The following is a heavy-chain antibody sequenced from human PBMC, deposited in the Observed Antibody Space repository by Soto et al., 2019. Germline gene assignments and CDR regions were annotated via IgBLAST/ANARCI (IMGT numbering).Heavy chain of an antibody. CDR2: ICYDGSNK. CDR1: GFTFSSYG. V-gene: IGHV3-33*01. Sequence: GGSLRLSCAASGFTFSSYGMHWVRQAPGKGLEWVAVICYDGSNKYYADSVKGRFTISRDNSKNTLYLQMNSLRAEDTAVYYCARDATIDYDILTGYDYWGQGTLVTVSS. D-gene: IGHD3-9*01. J-gene: IGHJ4*02. CDR3: ARDATIDYDILTGYDY.